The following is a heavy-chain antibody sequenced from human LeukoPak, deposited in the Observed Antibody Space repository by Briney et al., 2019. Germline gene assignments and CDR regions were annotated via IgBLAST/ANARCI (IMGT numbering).Heavy chain of an antibody. Sequence: PSETLSLTCTDSGGSISSYYWSWIRQPPGKGLEWIGYIYYSGSTNYNPSLKSRVTISVDTSKNQFSLKLSSVTAADTAVYYCARHGYSSGWSLYYFDYWGQGTLVTVSS. CDR1: GGSISSYY. D-gene: IGHD6-19*01. CDR2: IYYSGST. V-gene: IGHV4-59*08. CDR3: ARHGYSSGWSLYYFDY. J-gene: IGHJ4*02.